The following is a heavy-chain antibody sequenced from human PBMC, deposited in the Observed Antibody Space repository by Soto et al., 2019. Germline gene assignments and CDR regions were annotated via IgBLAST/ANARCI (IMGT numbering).Heavy chain of an antibody. CDR1: GGTISTYA. Sequence: QVHLVQSGAEVKKAGSSVKVSCKTSGGTISTYAISWVRQAPGQGLELMGKIIPVLGVSDYAQKFQGRLTITADKSTATAYMELSSLRSEDTAVYYCARGGQQVVSFDYWGQGTLVSFSS. CDR2: IIPVLGVS. J-gene: IGHJ4*02. V-gene: IGHV1-69*04. D-gene: IGHD6-6*01. CDR3: ARGGQQVVSFDY.